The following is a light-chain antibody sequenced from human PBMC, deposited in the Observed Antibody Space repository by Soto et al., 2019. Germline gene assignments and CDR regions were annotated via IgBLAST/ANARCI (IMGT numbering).Light chain of an antibody. CDR3: SSFTGSTTWV. CDR1: NSDVGGYDY. J-gene: IGLJ3*02. CDR2: DVT. V-gene: IGLV2-14*03. Sequence: QSALTQPASVSGSPGQSITISCTGTNSDVGGYDYVSWYQQHPGKAPKLLIYDVTKRPSGVSHRFSGSKSGNTASLTISGLLTEDEADYYCSSFTGSTTWVFGGGTKLTVL.